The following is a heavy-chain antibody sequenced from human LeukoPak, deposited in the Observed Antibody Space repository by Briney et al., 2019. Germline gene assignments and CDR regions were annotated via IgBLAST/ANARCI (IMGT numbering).Heavy chain of an antibody. V-gene: IGHV3-23*01. D-gene: IGHD6-6*01. J-gene: IGHJ4*02. CDR2: ISDNGAIT. Sequence: GGSLRLSCAASGFAFSSYSMNWVRQAPGKGLEWVSGISDNGAITNYADSVKGRFTISRDNSKNTLYLQMHSLRPEDTAIYYCAKLRAARPGYWGQGTLVTVSS. CDR3: AKLRAARPGY. CDR1: GFAFSSYS.